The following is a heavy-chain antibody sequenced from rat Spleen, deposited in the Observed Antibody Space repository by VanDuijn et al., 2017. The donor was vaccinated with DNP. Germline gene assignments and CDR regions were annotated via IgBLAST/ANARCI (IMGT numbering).Heavy chain of an antibody. CDR1: GFTFSNYD. D-gene: IGHD1-10*01. J-gene: IGHJ2*01. V-gene: IGHV5-25*01. CDR2: ISPSGGST. CDR3: ARGGNNNYYFDY. Sequence: EVQLVESGGGLVQPGRSLKLSCAASGFTFSNYDMAWVRQAPTKGLEWVASISPSGGSTYYRDSVKGRFTVSRDNAKSSLYLQMDSLRSEDTATYYCARGGNNNYYFDYWGQGVMVTVSS.